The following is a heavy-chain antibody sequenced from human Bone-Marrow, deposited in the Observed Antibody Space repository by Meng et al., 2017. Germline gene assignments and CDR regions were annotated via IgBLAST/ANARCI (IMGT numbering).Heavy chain of an antibody. CDR2: IDPNSGGT. CDR1: GYTFTDYF. D-gene: IGHD2-21*01. Sequence: ASVKVSCKASGYTFTDYFMHWLRQAPGQRLEWMGYIDPNSGGTTFAQKFQGRVTMTRDTSISTAYVELSGLRSDDTAVYYCARDENISLGKLFGDYWGQGTLVTVSS. CDR3: ARDENISLGKLFGDY. V-gene: IGHV1-2*02. J-gene: IGHJ4*02.